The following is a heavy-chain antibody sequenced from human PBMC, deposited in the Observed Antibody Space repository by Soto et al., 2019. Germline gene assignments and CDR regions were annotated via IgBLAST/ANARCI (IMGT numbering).Heavy chain of an antibody. CDR1: GFTFSSYS. D-gene: IGHD2-2*01. V-gene: IGHV3-48*04. Sequence: GGSLRLSCAASGFTFSSYSMNWVRQAPGKGLEWVSYISSSSSTIYYADSVKGRFTISRDNAKNSLYLQMNSLRAEDTAVYYCAALPDIVVVPAAMEAYNWFDPWGQGTLVTVSS. CDR2: ISSSSSTI. CDR3: AALPDIVVVPAAMEAYNWFDP. J-gene: IGHJ5*02.